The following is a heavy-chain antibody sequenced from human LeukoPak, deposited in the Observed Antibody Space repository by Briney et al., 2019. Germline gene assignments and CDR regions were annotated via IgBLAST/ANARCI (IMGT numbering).Heavy chain of an antibody. Sequence: GASVKVSCKASGYTFTSYWIGWVRQMPGKGLEWMGIIYPGDSDTRYSPSFQGQVTISADKSISTAYLQWSSLKASDTAMYYCARTIAAAGAFDYWGQGTLVTVSS. CDR1: GYTFTSYW. CDR3: ARTIAAAGAFDY. D-gene: IGHD6-13*01. V-gene: IGHV5-51*01. CDR2: IYPGDSDT. J-gene: IGHJ4*02.